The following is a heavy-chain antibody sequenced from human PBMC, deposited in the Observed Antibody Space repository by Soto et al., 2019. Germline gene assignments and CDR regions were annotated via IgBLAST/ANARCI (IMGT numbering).Heavy chain of an antibody. CDR2: IYYSGST. Sequence: KTSETLSLTCTVSGGSISSGGYYWSWIRQHPGKGLEWIGYIYYSGSTYYNPSLKSRVTISVDTSKNQFSLKLSSVTAADTAVYYCARVAPYCTNGVCYKSSWFDPWGQGTLVTVSS. V-gene: IGHV4-31*03. CDR1: GGSISSGGYY. CDR3: ARVAPYCTNGVCYKSSWFDP. J-gene: IGHJ5*02. D-gene: IGHD2-8*01.